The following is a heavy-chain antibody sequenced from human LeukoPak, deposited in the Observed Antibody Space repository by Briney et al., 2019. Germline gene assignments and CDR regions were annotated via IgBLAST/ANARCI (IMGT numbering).Heavy chain of an antibody. Sequence: PSETLSLTCTVSGGSISSGSYYWSWIRQPAGKGLEWIGRIYTSGSTIYNPSLKSRVTISVDTSKNQFSLKLSSVTAADTAVYYCARGFNWFDPWGQGTLVTVSS. CDR3: ARGFNWFDP. CDR2: IYTSGST. J-gene: IGHJ5*02. V-gene: IGHV4-61*02. CDR1: GGSISSGSYY.